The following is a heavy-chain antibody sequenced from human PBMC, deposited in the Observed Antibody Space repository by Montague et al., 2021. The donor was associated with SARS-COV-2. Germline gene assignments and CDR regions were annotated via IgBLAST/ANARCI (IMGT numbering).Heavy chain of an antibody. CDR3: ARGSGWMGNAFDI. Sequence: SETLSLTCTVSGGAISSYYWSWIRQPPGKGLEWIGYIYYSGSTNYNPSLKSRVTISVDTSKNQFSLKLSSVTAADTAVYYCARGSGWMGNAFDIWGQGTMVTVSS. D-gene: IGHD6-19*01. CDR1: GGAISSYY. CDR2: IYYSGST. J-gene: IGHJ3*02. V-gene: IGHV4-59*01.